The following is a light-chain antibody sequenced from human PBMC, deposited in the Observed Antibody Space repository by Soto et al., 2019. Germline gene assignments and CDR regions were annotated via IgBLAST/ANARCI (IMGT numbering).Light chain of an antibody. V-gene: IGKV1-39*01. J-gene: IGKJ5*01. CDR3: QQYYDWPIT. Sequence: DIQMTQSPSSLSASVGDRVTITCRASQSIVTYLNWYLQKPGKAPKLLIYAASNLQSGVPSRFSGSGSGTEFTLTINSLQPDDFAVYYCQQYYDWPITFGQGTRLEIK. CDR2: AAS. CDR1: QSIVTY.